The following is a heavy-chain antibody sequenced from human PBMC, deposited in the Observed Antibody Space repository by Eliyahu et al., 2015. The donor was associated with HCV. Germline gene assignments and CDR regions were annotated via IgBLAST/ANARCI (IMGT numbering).Heavy chain of an antibody. V-gene: IGHV3-15*07. CDR2: IKSKTDGGTT. CDR1: GFTFSNAW. D-gene: IGHD1-7*01. J-gene: IGHJ6*02. Sequence: EVQLVESGGGLVKPGGSLRLSCAASGFTFSNAWMNWVRQAPGKGLEWVGRIKSKTDGGTTDYAAPVKGRFTISRDDSKNTLYLQMNSLKTEDTAVYYCTIPNWNYPTVHYYYYGMDVWGQGTTVTVSS. CDR3: TIPNWNYPTVHYYYYGMDV.